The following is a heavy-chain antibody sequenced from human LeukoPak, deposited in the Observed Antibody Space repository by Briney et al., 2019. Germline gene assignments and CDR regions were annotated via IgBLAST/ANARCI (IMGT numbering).Heavy chain of an antibody. CDR3: ARGDYDFWSGYYRY. CDR1: GGSISSYY. Sequence: SETLSLTCTVSGGSISSYYWSWIRQPAGKGLEWIGRIYTSGSTNYNPSLKSRVTMSVDTSKNQFPLKLSSVTAADTAVYYCARGDYDFWSGYYRYWGQGTLVTVSS. CDR2: IYTSGST. V-gene: IGHV4-4*07. D-gene: IGHD3-3*01. J-gene: IGHJ4*02.